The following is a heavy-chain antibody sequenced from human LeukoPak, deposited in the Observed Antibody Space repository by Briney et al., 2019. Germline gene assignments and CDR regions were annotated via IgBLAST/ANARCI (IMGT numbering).Heavy chain of an antibody. Sequence: GGSLRLSCAASGFTVSSNYMSWVRQAPEKGLEWVSVIYSGGSTYYADSAKGRFTISRDNSKNTLYLQMNSLRAEDTAVYYCATTSYGSGSYYILPFDYWGQGALVTVSS. CDR2: IYSGGST. D-gene: IGHD3-10*01. J-gene: IGHJ4*02. V-gene: IGHV3-53*01. CDR1: GFTVSSNY. CDR3: ATTSYGSGSYYILPFDY.